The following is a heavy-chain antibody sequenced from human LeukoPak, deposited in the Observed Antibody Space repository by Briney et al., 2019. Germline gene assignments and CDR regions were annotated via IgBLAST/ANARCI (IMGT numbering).Heavy chain of an antibody. CDR2: ISAYNGNT. Sequence: ASVKVSCKASGYAFTSYGISWVRQAPGQGLEWMGRISAYNGNTNYAQKLQGRVTMTTDTSTTTAYMELRSLRSDDTAVYYCAREYSSSWFFNYWGQGTLVTVSS. CDR1: GYAFTSYG. CDR3: AREYSSSWFFNY. D-gene: IGHD6-13*01. J-gene: IGHJ4*02. V-gene: IGHV1-18*01.